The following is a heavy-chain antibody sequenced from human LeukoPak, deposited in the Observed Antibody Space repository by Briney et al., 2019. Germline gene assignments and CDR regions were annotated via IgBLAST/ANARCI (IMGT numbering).Heavy chain of an antibody. CDR3: ARLIGTTNFDY. CDR1: GFTFSNNW. V-gene: IGHV3-7*01. J-gene: IGHJ4*02. D-gene: IGHD1-7*01. Sequence: GGSLRLSCAASGFTFSNNWMSWVRQAPGKGLEWVANIKGDGSEKYYVDSVKGRFTISRDNAKNSLYLQMNSLRAEGTAVYYCARLIGTTNFDYWGQGTLVTVSS. CDR2: IKGDGSEK.